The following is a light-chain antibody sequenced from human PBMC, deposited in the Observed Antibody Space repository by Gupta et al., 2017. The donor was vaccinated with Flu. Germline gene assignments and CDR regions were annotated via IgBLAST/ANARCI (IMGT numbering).Light chain of an antibody. V-gene: IGKV3-11*01. CDR3: QQHSNWPPWT. CDR2: DAS. Sequence: EFVLTQPPAPLLLSPGERATLSCRASQSVSSYLAWYQQKPGQAPSHLIYDASNRDTGTPARCSGSGSGTDVTLTISSRQPEDFAVYYCQQHSNWPPWTFGQGTKVEIK. CDR1: QSVSSY. J-gene: IGKJ1*01.